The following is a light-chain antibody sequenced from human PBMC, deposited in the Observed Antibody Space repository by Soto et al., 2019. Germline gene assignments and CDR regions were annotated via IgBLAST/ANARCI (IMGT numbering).Light chain of an antibody. Sequence: QSALTQPASVSGSPGQSITISCTGTSRDVGAYNYVSWYQHHPGKAPNLLIYQVTYRPSGVSPRFAGSKSGNTASLTISGLQAEDEADYYCSSNTAQFTYVFGTGTKLTVL. CDR2: QVT. CDR1: SRDVGAYNY. V-gene: IGLV2-14*01. J-gene: IGLJ1*01. CDR3: SSNTAQFTYV.